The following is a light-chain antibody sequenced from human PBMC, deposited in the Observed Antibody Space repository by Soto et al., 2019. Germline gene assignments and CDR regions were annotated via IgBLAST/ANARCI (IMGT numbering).Light chain of an antibody. CDR1: QGISSSD. J-gene: IGKJ1*01. CDR2: AAS. V-gene: IGKV3-20*01. Sequence: EIVLTQSPGTLSLSPGERATLSCRASQGISSSDLAWYQHIPGQAPRLLIYAASSRATGIPVRFSGSGSGTEFTLTISSLQPEDFATYYCLQHNSYPRTFGQGTKV. CDR3: LQHNSYPRT.